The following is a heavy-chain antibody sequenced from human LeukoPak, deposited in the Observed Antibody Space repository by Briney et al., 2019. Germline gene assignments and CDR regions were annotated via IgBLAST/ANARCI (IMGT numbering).Heavy chain of an antibody. J-gene: IGHJ5*02. CDR2: INAYNGNT. CDR3: ARVPTAFILIGQNRVNWFDP. Sequence: ASVKVSCKASGYTFTSYGISWVRQAPGQGLEWMGWINAYNGNTNYPQKLQGRVSMTTDTSTSTAYMELRSLRSDDTAVYYCARVPTAFILIGQNRVNWFDPWGQGTLVTVSS. D-gene: IGHD3-9*01. V-gene: IGHV1-18*04. CDR1: GYTFTSYG.